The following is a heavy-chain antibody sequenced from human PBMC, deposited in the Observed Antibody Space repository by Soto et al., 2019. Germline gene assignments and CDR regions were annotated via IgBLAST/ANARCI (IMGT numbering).Heavy chain of an antibody. D-gene: IGHD5-12*01. J-gene: IGHJ4*02. V-gene: IGHV3-48*02. CDR2: ISSSSSTI. CDR1: GFTFSSYS. CDR3: VRDGVYSGYDPDY. Sequence: EVQLVESGGGLVQPGGSLRLSCAASGFTFSSYSMDWVRQAPGKGLEWVSYISSSSSTIYYADSVKSRFTISRDNAKNSLYRQMNSLRDEDTAVYYCVRDGVYSGYDPDYWGQGTLVTVSS.